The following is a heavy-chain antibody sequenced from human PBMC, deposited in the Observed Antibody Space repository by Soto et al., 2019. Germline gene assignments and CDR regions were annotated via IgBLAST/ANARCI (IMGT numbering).Heavy chain of an antibody. CDR1: GYSFTSYW. CDR3: ASGAATGCTLGYCSRSGAFDI. D-gene: IGHD2-2*01. CDR2: IYPGDSDT. J-gene: IGHJ3*02. V-gene: IGHV5-51*01. Sequence: GESLKISCKGSGYSFTSYWIGWVRQMPGKGLEWMGIIYPGDSDTRYSPSFQGQVTISADKSISTAYLQWSSLKASDTAMYYCASGAATGCTLGYCSRSGAFDIWGQGTMVTVSS.